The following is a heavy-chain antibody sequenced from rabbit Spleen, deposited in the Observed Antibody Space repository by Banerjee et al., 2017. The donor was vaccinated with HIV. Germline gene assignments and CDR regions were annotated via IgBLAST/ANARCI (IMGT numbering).Heavy chain of an antibody. D-gene: IGHD8-1*01. J-gene: IGHJ6*01. CDR2: IAAGSSGFT. V-gene: IGHV1S40*01. Sequence: QSLEESGGDLVKPGTSLTLTCTASGFSFISGYYMCWVRQAPGKGLGWIACIAAGSSGFTYFATWAKGRFTCSKTSSTTVTLQMTRLTAADTATYFCARDSGTSFSTYGMDLWGPGTLVTVS. CDR1: GFSFISGYY. CDR3: ARDSGTSFSTYGMDL.